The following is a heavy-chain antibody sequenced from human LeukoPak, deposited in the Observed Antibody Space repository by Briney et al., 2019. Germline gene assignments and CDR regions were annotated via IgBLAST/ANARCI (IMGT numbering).Heavy chain of an antibody. CDR3: AKELTAIPPSY. V-gene: IGHV3-30*18. CDR1: GFTFSSYG. CDR2: ISYDGSNK. J-gene: IGHJ4*02. Sequence: GRSLRLSCAASGFTFSSYGMHWVRQAPGKGLEWAAVISYDGSNKYYADSVKGRFTISRDNSKNTLYLQMNSLRAEDTAVYYCAKELTAIPPSYWGQGTLVTVSS. D-gene: IGHD2-21*01.